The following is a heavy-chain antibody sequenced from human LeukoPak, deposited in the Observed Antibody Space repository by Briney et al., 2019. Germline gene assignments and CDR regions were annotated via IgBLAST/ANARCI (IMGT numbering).Heavy chain of an antibody. CDR2: INPSGGHT. D-gene: IGHD6-6*01. CDR3: ARDMYGGSSEGNRFDP. CDR1: GYTFTMYY. V-gene: IGHV1-46*01. J-gene: IGHJ5*02. Sequence: RASVKVSCKASGYTFTMYYIHWVRQAPGQGLEWMGMINPSGGHTRYSQKFQGRVTMTRDVSTSTVYMELSSLISEDTAVYYCARDMYGGSSEGNRFDPWGQGTLVTVSS.